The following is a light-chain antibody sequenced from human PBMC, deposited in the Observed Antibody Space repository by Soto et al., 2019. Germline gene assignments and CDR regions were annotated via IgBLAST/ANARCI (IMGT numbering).Light chain of an antibody. Sequence: EIVLTQSPGTLSLSPGERATLSCRASQSVSSSYLAWYQHKPGQAPRLLIYGASSRATGIPDRFSGSGSGTDFTLTISRLEPEAFAVYYCQQYDSSAITFGQGTRLEIK. CDR1: QSVSSSY. V-gene: IGKV3-20*01. CDR2: GAS. J-gene: IGKJ5*01. CDR3: QQYDSSAIT.